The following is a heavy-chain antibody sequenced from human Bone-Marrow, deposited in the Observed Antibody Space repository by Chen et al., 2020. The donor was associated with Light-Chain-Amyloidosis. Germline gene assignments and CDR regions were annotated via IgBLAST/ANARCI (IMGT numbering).Heavy chain of an antibody. D-gene: IGHD5-12*01. Sequence: EVQLEQSGPEVKKPGESLKISCKGSGYTFPNYWIGWVRQMPGTGLEWRGVIYPDDSDARYSPSFEGQVTISADKSITTAYLQWRSLKASDTAMYYCARRRDGYNFDYWGQGTLVTVSS. CDR2: IYPDDSDA. CDR3: ARRRDGYNFDY. V-gene: IGHV5-51*01. CDR1: GYTFPNYW. J-gene: IGHJ4*02.